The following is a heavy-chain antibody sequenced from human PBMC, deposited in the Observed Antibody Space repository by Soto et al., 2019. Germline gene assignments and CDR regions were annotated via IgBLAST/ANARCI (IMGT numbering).Heavy chain of an antibody. CDR2: ISGSGGST. D-gene: IGHD3-9*01. V-gene: IGHV3-23*01. CDR1: GFTFSSYA. J-gene: IGHJ4*02. CDR3: AKGALRRYLDWLQWGG. Sequence: EVQLLESGGGLVQPGGSLRLSCAASGFTFSSYAMSWVRQAPGKGLEWVSAISGSGGSTYYADSVKGRFTISRDNSKNTLYLQMNSLRAEDTAVYYCAKGALRRYLDWLQWGGWGQGTLVTVSS.